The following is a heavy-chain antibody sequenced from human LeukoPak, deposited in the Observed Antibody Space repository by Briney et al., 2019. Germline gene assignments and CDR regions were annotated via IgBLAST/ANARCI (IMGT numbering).Heavy chain of an antibody. J-gene: IGHJ4*02. D-gene: IGHD1-26*01. CDR1: GSTFSNYW. CDR3: ARQEYTGSYYVY. V-gene: IGHV5-10-1*01. Sequence: RGEPLKISCQGSGSTFSNYWISWVRQLPGKGREWMGRIDTSDAYTNYSPSFQGHVTISADKSISTAYLQWNSLKPSDTAIYYCARQEYTGSYYVYWGQGTLVTVSS. CDR2: IDTSDAYT.